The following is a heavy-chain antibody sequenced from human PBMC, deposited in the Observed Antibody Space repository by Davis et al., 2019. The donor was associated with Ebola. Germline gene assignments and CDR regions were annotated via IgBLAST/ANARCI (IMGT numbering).Heavy chain of an antibody. J-gene: IGHJ4*02. V-gene: IGHV3-23*01. CDR1: GGSISSYY. Sequence: PSETLSLTCTVSGGSISSYYWSWVRQAPGKGLEWVSAISGSGGSTYYADSVKGRFTISRDNSKNTLYLQMNSLRAEDTAVYYCAKVLWGGWDYGASPYWGQGTLVTVSS. D-gene: IGHD4-17*01. CDR2: ISGSGGST. CDR3: AKVLWGGWDYGASPY.